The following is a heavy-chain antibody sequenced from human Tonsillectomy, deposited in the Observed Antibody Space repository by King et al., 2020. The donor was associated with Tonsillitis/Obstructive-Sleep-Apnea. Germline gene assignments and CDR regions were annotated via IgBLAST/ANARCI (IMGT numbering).Heavy chain of an antibody. D-gene: IGHD3-3*01. CDR3: VKGPQFLEWGNALDF. J-gene: IGHJ3*01. CDR1: GFIFGDYV. CDR2: IVGSGART. V-gene: IGHV3-23*04. Sequence: VQLVESGGGLVQPGGSVRLSCEASGFIFGDYVMAWVRQAPGRGLEWVSVIVGSGARTYHADSVQGRVSISRDNSNNTVYLQMSSLRLEDTAVYYCVKGPQFLEWGNALDFWGQGTMVTVSS.